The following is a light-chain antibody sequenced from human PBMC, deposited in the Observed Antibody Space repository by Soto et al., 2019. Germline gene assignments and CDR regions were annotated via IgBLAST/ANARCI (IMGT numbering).Light chain of an antibody. CDR3: QHYNNWPLT. J-gene: IGKJ4*01. V-gene: IGKV3-15*01. Sequence: EIVMSQSPATPSVSPGERASLSCRASQSVSSNLAWYQQKPGQTPRLLIYATSTRATGIPARFSGSGSGTEFTLTISSLQSEDFAVYYCQHYNNWPLTFGGGSNVDIK. CDR2: ATS. CDR1: QSVSSN.